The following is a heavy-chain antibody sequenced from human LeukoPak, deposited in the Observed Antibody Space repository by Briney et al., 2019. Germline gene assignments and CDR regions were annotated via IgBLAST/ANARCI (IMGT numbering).Heavy chain of an antibody. CDR1: GFTFSSYS. D-gene: IGHD3-22*01. CDR3: ARAPVVTNLYYFDY. J-gene: IGHJ4*02. CDR2: ISSSSSYI. V-gene: IGHV3-21*01. Sequence: GGSLRLSCAASGFTFSSYSMNWVRQAPGKGLEWVSSISSSSSYIYYADSVKGRFTISRDNAKNSLYLQMNSLRAEDTAVYYCARAPVVTNLYYFDYWGQGTLVTVSS.